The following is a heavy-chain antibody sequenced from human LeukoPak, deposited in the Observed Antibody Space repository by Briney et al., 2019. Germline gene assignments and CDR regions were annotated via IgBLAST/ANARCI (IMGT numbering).Heavy chain of an antibody. Sequence: PGGSLRLSCAASGFTFRSYGIHWVRQAPGKGLEWLAFIWYDEITKNYADSVKGRFTISRDNSKNTLYVQLNSLRPDDTAVYYCAKDSNDYYFDYWGQGTLVTVSS. CDR3: AKDSNDYYFDY. CDR2: IWYDEITK. D-gene: IGHD3-22*01. V-gene: IGHV3-30*02. CDR1: GFTFRSYG. J-gene: IGHJ4*02.